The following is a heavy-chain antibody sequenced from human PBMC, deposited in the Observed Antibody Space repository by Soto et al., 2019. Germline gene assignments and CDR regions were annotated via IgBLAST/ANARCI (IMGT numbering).Heavy chain of an antibody. CDR2: IGTTSTYI. CDR1: GFTFSRHS. CDR3: ARDGYSGGFDY. Sequence: EVQLVESGGGLVEPGGSLRLSCAASGFTFSRHSLNWVRQAPGKGLEWVSSIGTTSTYIYYADSVKGRFTISRDNAKNSLSLQMDSLRAEDTAVYYCARDGYSGGFDYWGQGTLVTASS. J-gene: IGHJ4*02. D-gene: IGHD6-19*01. V-gene: IGHV3-21*01.